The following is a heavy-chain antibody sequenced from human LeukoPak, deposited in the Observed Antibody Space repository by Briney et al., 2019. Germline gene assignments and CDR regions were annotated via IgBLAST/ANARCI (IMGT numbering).Heavy chain of an antibody. CDR1: GYTFTSYG. D-gene: IGHD6-19*01. CDR3: ARDRSIAVAGARNWFDP. Sequence: ASVKASCKASGYTFTSYGISWVRQAPGQGLEWMGWISAYNGNTNYAQKFQGRVTMTRDTSTSTVYMELSSLRSEDTAVYYCARDRSIAVAGARNWFDPWGQGTLVTVSS. CDR2: ISAYNGNT. J-gene: IGHJ5*02. V-gene: IGHV1-18*01.